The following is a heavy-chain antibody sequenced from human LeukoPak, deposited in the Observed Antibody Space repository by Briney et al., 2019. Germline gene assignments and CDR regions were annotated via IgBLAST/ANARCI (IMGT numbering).Heavy chain of an antibody. Sequence: PGGSLRLYCAASGFTFSSYSMNWVRQAPGKGLEWVSYISSSSSTIYYADSVKGRFTISRDNAKNSLYLQMNSLRAEDTAVYYCARARNMDVWGKGTTVTVSS. CDR1: GFTFSSYS. CDR2: ISSSSSTI. V-gene: IGHV3-48*04. CDR3: ARARNMDV. J-gene: IGHJ6*03.